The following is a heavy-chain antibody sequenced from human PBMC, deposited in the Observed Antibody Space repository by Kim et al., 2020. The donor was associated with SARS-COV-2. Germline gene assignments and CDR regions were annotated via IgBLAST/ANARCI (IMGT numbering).Heavy chain of an antibody. D-gene: IGHD2-21*02. CDR3: ARCNCHESLSLSDFYNGMDY. J-gene: IGHJ6*02. CDR1: GLSFDDSA. V-gene: IGHV3-30-3*01. CDR2: ISYDGRNT. Sequence: GGSLRLSCAASGLSFDDSAMSWVRQAPGKGLEWLAVISYDGRNTVYADSVKGRFTISRDNPKRTLFLQMNSLRVEDTGVYYCARCNCHESLSLSDFYNGMDYWGQGTTVTVSS.